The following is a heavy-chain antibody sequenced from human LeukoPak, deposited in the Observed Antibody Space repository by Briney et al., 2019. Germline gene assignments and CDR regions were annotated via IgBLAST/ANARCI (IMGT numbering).Heavy chain of an antibody. CDR2: IRYDGSNK. D-gene: IGHD6-19*01. CDR1: GFTFSSYG. J-gene: IGHJ1*01. Sequence: PGGSLRLSCAASGFTFSSYGMHWVRQAPGKGLEWVAFIRYDGSNKYYADSVKGRFTISRDNSKNTLYLQMNSLRAEDTAVYYCASGYSSGWYDSSAEYFQHWGQGTLVTVSS. CDR3: ASGYSSGWYDSSAEYFQH. V-gene: IGHV3-30*02.